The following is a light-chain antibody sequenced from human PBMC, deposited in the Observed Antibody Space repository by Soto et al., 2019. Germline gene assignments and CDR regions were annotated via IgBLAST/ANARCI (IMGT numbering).Light chain of an antibody. CDR3: QQYGSSPLT. J-gene: IGKJ5*01. CDR1: QSVSSSL. Sequence: EIVLTQSPSTLSSSAGERATLSCGASQSVSSSLLAWYQQQPGLATMLLIDDASKRTTGTPDSFSGSGSATDFILTISRQEPEDLAVYYCQQYGSSPLTFGQGTRLEIK. CDR2: DAS. V-gene: IGKV3D-20*01.